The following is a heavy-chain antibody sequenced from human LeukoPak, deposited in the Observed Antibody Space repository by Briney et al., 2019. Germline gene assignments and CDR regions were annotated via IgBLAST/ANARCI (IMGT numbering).Heavy chain of an antibody. CDR3: AKESPHFDY. CDR2: VSAVT. J-gene: IGHJ4*02. CDR1: DFTLRGYA. Sequence: GGSLRLSCAVSDFTLRGYAMSWVRQAPGKGLEWVSSVSAVTYYADSVKGRFTISRDNPKNTLNLQMNSLRAEDTAVYYCAKESPHFDYWGQGTLITVSS. V-gene: IGHV3-23*01.